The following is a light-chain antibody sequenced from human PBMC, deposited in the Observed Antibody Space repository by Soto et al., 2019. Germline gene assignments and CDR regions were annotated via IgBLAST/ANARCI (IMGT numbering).Light chain of an antibody. CDR3: QQYSIYPWT. J-gene: IGKJ1*01. CDR2: KAS. Sequence: DIQMTQSPSSVSASVCDTVTVSCRASQVISSWLAWYQQKPGRAPNLLIYKASTLQTGVPSRFSGSGSGTDFTLTITNLQPEDFAAYYCQQYSIYPWTFGQGTKVDIK. V-gene: IGKV1D-16*01. CDR1: QVISSW.